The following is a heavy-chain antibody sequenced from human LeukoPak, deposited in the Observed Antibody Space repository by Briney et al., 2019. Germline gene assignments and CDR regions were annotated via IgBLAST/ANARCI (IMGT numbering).Heavy chain of an antibody. J-gene: IGHJ4*02. CDR2: INPNSGGT. Sequence: VASVKVSCKASGYTFTGYYMHWVRQAPGQGLEWMGRINPNSGGTNYAQKFQGRVTMTRDTSISTAYMELSRLRSDDTAVYYWAAQDSSGWYTPNFDYWGQGTLVTVSS. D-gene: IGHD6-19*01. V-gene: IGHV1-2*06. CDR1: GYTFTGYY. CDR3: AAQDSSGWYTPNFDY.